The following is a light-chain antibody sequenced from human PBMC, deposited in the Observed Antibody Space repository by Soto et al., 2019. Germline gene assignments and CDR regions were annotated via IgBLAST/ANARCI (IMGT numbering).Light chain of an antibody. CDR2: AAS. CDR3: QQSYSTPIT. V-gene: IGKV1-39*01. CDR1: QSISSY. Sequence: DIQMTQSPSSLSASVGDRVTITCRASQSISSYLNWYQQKPGKAPKLLIYAASSLQSGVPSRFSGSGSGTDFTLTISSLQPEDSATYYCQQSYSTPITFGPGTRWRL. J-gene: IGKJ5*01.